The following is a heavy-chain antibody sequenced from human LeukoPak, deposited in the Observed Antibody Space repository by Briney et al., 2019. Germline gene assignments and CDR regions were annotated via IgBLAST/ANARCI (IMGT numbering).Heavy chain of an antibody. D-gene: IGHD6-13*01. CDR2: INPSGGST. CDR1: GYTFTSYY. V-gene: IGHV1-46*01. CDR3: ARGLSVGHSSSWYQGYFDY. Sequence: ASVKVSCKASGYTFTSYYMHWVRQAPGQGLEWMGIINPSGGSTSYAQKFQGRVTMTRDTSTSTVYMELSSLRSEDTAVYYCARGLSVGHSSSWYQGYFDYWGQGTLVTVSS. J-gene: IGHJ4*02.